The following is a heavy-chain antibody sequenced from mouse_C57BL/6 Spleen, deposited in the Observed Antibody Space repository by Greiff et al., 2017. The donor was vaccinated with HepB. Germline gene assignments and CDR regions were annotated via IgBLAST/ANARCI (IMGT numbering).Heavy chain of an antibody. J-gene: IGHJ1*03. D-gene: IGHD1-1*01. CDR2: IDPETGGT. CDR1: GYTFTDYE. V-gene: IGHV1-15*01. CDR3: TRGGYYGSSPVFDV. Sequence: QVQLQQSGAELVRPGASVTLSCKASGYTFTDYEMHWVKQTPVHGLEWIGAIDPETGGTAYNQKFKGKAILTADKSSSTAYMELRSLTSEDSAVYYCTRGGYYGSSPVFDVWGTGTTVTVSS.